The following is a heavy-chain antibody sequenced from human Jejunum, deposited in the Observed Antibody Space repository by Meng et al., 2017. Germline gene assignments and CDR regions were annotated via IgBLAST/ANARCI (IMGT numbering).Heavy chain of an antibody. V-gene: IGHV3-7*01. CDR2: IKEDGSTK. Sequence: GESLKISCAASGFTFSHYSMNWVRQAPGKGLEWVANIKEDGSTKNYLDSVKGRFTISRDNAKNSLYLQMNSLRGEDTAVYYCARVWSGGYTYGYVWGQGTLVTVSS. CDR1: GFTFSHYS. J-gene: IGHJ4*02. D-gene: IGHD5-18*01. CDR3: ARVWSGGYTYGYV.